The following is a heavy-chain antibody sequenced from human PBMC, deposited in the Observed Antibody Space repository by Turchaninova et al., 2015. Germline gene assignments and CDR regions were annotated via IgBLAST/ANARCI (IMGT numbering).Heavy chain of an antibody. CDR1: GGSISSDSYY. CDR3: XXDWAGYGGNGYGFXX. V-gene: IGHV4-31*06. Sequence: QVQLQESGPGLVKPSQTLSLTCTVSGGSISSDSYYWSWIRQHPGKGLEWIGSIYYSGTTYSNASLKGRVXXSGXPXTNXFALKXXSVXXXDTAVYYXXXDWAGYGGNGYGFXXWGQGXLVTVSS. CDR2: IYYSGTT. D-gene: IGHD4-23*01. J-gene: IGHJ3*02.